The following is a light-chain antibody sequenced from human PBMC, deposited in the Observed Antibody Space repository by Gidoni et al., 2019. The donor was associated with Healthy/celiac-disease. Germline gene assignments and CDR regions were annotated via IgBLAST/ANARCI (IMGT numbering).Light chain of an antibody. CDR3: QQRSNWHT. CDR1: QSVSSY. CDR2: DAS. J-gene: IGKJ5*01. V-gene: IGKV3-11*01. Sequence: IVFTQSPATLSLSPGERATLSCRASQSVSSYLAWYQQKPGQAPRLLIYDASNRATGIPARFSGSGSGTDFTLTISSLEPEDFAVYYGQQRSNWHTFGQGTRLEIK.